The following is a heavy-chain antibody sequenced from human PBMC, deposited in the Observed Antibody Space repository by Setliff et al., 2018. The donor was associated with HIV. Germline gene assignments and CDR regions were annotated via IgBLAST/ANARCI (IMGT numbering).Heavy chain of an antibody. J-gene: IGHJ3*01. CDR3: ARVPYKSAWFSGGHNPFDV. CDR1: GYTFTSYY. CDR2: INPKSGDT. D-gene: IGHD6-19*01. V-gene: IGHV1-2*02. Sequence: GASVKVSCKTSGYTFTSYYLHWLRQAPGQGLEWMGWINPKSGDTKYAQSFQGRVTMTRDTSANTAYMELNSLTSDDTAMYYCARVPYKSAWFSGGHNPFDVWGQGTMVTVSS.